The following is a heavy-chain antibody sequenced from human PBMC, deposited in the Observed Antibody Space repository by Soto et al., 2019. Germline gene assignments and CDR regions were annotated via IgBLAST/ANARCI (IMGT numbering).Heavy chain of an antibody. CDR2: IIPIFGTA. CDR1: GGTFSSYA. J-gene: IGHJ6*02. Sequence: SVKVSCKASGGTFSSYASSWVRQAPGQGLEWMGGIIPIFGTANYAQKFQGRVTITADKSTSTAYMELSSLRSEDTAVYYCATPWRYTIFGVVIMTDYYGMDVWGQGTTVTVSS. CDR3: ATPWRYTIFGVVIMTDYYGMDV. V-gene: IGHV1-69*06. D-gene: IGHD3-3*01.